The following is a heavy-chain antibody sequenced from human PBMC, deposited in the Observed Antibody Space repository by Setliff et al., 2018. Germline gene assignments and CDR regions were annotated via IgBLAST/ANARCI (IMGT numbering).Heavy chain of an antibody. D-gene: IGHD6-19*01. Sequence: GGSLRLSCAASGFTFSTFAMSWVRQAPGKGLEWVAGTWYDGTTKYYADSVKGRFTISRDNSRNTLYLQMDSLRADDTAVYFCAKDVGLGSGWSYFDYWGQGALVTVS. CDR1: GFTFSTFA. J-gene: IGHJ4*02. CDR3: AKDVGLGSGWSYFDY. CDR2: TWYDGTTK. V-gene: IGHV3-33*06.